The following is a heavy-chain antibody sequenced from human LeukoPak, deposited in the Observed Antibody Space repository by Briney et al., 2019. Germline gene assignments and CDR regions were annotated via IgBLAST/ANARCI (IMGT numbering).Heavy chain of an antibody. V-gene: IGHV6-1*01. D-gene: IGHD1-1*01. CDR2: TYYRSKWYN. Sequence: SQTLSLTCAISGDSVSSKTAGWNWIRQSPSRGLEWLGRTYYRSKWYNDYAVSVKSRITINPDTSKNQFSLQLNSVTPDDTAVYYCARGQLGAFDIWGQGTMVTVSS. J-gene: IGHJ3*02. CDR3: ARGQLGAFDI. CDR1: GDSVSSKTAG.